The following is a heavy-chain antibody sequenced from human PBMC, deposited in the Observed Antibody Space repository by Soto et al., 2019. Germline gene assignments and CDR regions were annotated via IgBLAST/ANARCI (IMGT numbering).Heavy chain of an antibody. D-gene: IGHD3-3*01. CDR1: GYSFSTYW. J-gene: IGHJ6*02. V-gene: IGHV5-51*01. CDR2: IYPGDSDT. CDR3: ARHRRDFWSVNYGMDV. Sequence: GESLKISCTGSGYSFSTYWIAWVRQMPGKGLEWMGIIYPGDSDTRYSPSFQGHVTISADKSISTAYLQWSSLKASDTAMYYCARHRRDFWSVNYGMDVWGQGTTVTVSS.